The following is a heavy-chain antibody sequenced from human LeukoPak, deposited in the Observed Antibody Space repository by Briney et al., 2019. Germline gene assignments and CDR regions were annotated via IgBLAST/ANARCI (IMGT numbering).Heavy chain of an antibody. Sequence: GGSLRLSCAASGFTFGSYAMHWVRQAPGKGLEWVAVISYDGSNKYYADSVKGRFTISRDNSKNTLYLQMNSLRAEDTVVYYCARPFCSSTSCYLNDDSYYYYGMDVWGQGTTVTVSS. CDR3: ARPFCSSTSCYLNDDSYYYYGMDV. J-gene: IGHJ6*02. D-gene: IGHD2-2*01. CDR1: GFTFGSYA. V-gene: IGHV3-30-3*01. CDR2: ISYDGSNK.